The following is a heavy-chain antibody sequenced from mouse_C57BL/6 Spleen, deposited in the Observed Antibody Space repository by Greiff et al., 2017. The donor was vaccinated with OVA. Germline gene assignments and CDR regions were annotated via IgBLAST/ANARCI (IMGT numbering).Heavy chain of an antibody. CDR1: GFTFSSYA. D-gene: IGHD2-5*01. J-gene: IGHJ4*01. CDR2: ISSGGDYI. V-gene: IGHV5-9-1*02. CDR3: TRGRSNGSYAMDY. Sequence: EVQGVESGEGLVKPGGSLKLSCAASGFTFSSYAMSWVRQTPEKRLEWVAYISSGGDYIYYADTVKGRFTITRDNARNTLYMQMSSLKSEDTAMYYCTRGRSNGSYAMDYWGQGTSVTVSS.